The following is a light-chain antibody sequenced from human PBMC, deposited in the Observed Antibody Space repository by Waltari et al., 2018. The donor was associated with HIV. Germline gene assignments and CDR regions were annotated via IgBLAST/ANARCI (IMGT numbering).Light chain of an antibody. CDR1: RIATKS. CDR2: YDS. CDR3: QVWDETRNHVV. J-gene: IGLJ3*02. Sequence: YVLTQPPSVSVAPGRTATISCGGTRIATKSVHWYQQKSGQAPLLVIFYDSDRPSGIPERVSGSNSGGAATLTINRVEAGDEADYFCQVWDETRNHVVFGGGTKLIAL. V-gene: IGLV3-21*04.